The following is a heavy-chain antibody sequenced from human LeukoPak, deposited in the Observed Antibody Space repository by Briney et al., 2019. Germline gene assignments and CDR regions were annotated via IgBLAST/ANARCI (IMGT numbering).Heavy chain of an antibody. CDR1: GGSISSSSYY. D-gene: IGHD1-26*01. V-gene: IGHV4-39*07. Sequence: PSETLSLTCTVSGGSISSSSYYWGWIRQPPGKGLEWIGSIYYSGSTYYNPSLKSRVTISVDTSKNQFSLKLSSVTAADTAVYYCARIVGATDYFDYWGQGTLVTVSS. CDR2: IYYSGST. J-gene: IGHJ4*02. CDR3: ARIVGATDYFDY.